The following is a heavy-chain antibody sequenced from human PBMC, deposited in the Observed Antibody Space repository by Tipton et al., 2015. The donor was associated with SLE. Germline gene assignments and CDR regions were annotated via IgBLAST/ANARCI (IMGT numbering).Heavy chain of an antibody. CDR2: ITWNGRDT. V-gene: IGHV3-43*01. Sequence: SLRLSCAASGFTFDDYTMHWVRQVPGKRLEWVSLITWNGRDTYYADSVKGRFTISRDNAKNSLYLEMNSLRSEDTALYYCAKDSLYGDYVFDYWGQGTLVTVSS. CDR3: AKDSLYGDYVFDY. CDR1: GFTFDDYT. J-gene: IGHJ4*02. D-gene: IGHD4-17*01.